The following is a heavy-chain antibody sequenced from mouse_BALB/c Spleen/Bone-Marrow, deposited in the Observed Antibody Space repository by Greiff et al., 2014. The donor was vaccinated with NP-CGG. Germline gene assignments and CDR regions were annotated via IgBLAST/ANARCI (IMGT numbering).Heavy chain of an antibody. D-gene: IGHD2-4*01. Sequence: VQLQESGPGLVAPSQSLSITCTVSGFSLTSYGVHWVRQPPGKGLEWLGVIWAGGSTNYNSALMSRLSISKDNSKSQVFIKMNSLQIDDTAMYYCARSGLRRPAMDYWGQGTSVTVSS. V-gene: IGHV2-9*02. CDR2: IWAGGST. J-gene: IGHJ4*01. CDR1: GFSLTSYG. CDR3: ARSGLRRPAMDY.